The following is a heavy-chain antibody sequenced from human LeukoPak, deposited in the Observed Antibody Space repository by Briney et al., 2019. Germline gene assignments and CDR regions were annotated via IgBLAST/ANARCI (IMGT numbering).Heavy chain of an antibody. CDR3: ARRRSSGWSYQFDY. D-gene: IGHD6-19*01. CDR2: IYHSGST. V-gene: IGHV4-4*02. J-gene: IGHJ4*02. Sequence: SGTLSLTCAVSGSSISSSNWWSWVRQPPGKGLEWIGEIYHSGSTNYNPSLKSRDTISVDKSKNQFSLKLSSVTAADTAVYYCARRRSSGWSYQFDYWGQGTLVTVSS. CDR1: GSSISSSNW.